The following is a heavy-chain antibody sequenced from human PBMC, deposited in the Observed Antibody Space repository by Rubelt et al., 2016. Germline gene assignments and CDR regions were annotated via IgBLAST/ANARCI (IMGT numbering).Heavy chain of an antibody. CDR2: IWYDGSNK. V-gene: IGHV3-33*01. CDR3: ARAWTDDWRTIDY. D-gene: IGHD3/OR15-3a*01. J-gene: IGHJ4*02. CDR1: GFTFSSYG. Sequence: VQLLESGGDLVQPGRSLRLSCAASGFTFSSYGMHWVRQAPGKGLEWVAVIWYDGSNKYYADSVKGRFTISRDNSKKTLDLQMKRRRAEATAVYYCARAWTDDWRTIDYWGQGTLVSVSS.